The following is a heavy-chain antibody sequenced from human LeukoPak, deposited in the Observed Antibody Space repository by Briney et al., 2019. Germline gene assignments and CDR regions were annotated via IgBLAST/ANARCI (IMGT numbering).Heavy chain of an antibody. Sequence: ASVKVSCKASGYIFTDYAIHWVRQAPGQGLEWMGRIDPHSGGTNYAQKFQGRVTLTRDASISTAYMELSRLRSDDTAVYYCARAEGSATGRDWGQGTLVTVSS. CDR2: IDPHSGGT. V-gene: IGHV1-2*06. CDR1: GYIFTDYA. J-gene: IGHJ4*02. CDR3: ARAEGSATGRD. D-gene: IGHD1-26*01.